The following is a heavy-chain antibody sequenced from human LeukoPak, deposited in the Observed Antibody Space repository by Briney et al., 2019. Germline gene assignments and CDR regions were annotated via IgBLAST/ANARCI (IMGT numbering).Heavy chain of an antibody. Sequence: GGSLRLSCAASGFTFNNYVMSWVRQAPGKGLEWVSLVSGSGGITCYADSVKGRSTISRDNAKNSLYLQMNSLRAEDTAVYYCARSDPTYYGSGRLYYYYGMDVWGQGTTVTVSS. CDR3: ARSDPTYYGSGRLYYYYGMDV. D-gene: IGHD3-10*01. V-gene: IGHV3-23*01. J-gene: IGHJ6*02. CDR1: GFTFNNYV. CDR2: VSGSGGIT.